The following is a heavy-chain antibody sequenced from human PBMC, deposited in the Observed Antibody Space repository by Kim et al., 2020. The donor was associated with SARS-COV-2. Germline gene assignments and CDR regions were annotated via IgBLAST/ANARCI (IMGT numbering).Heavy chain of an antibody. Sequence: AQTFQGRVTITADESTSTAYMELSSLRSEDTAVYYCASQGSYGDYRFDYWGQGTLVTVSS. J-gene: IGHJ4*02. CDR3: ASQGSYGDYRFDY. V-gene: IGHV1-69*01. D-gene: IGHD4-17*01.